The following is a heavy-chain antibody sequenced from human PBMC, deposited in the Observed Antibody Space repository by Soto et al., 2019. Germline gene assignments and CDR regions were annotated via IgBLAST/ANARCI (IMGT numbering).Heavy chain of an antibody. CDR1: GYSFTSYF. Sequence: GSLKISRKGSGYSFTSYFISLVRQMPGKGLECMGRIDPIDSYTTDSPSFQVHVTISADNSISTAYMQWSSLKASDTDMYYCARHAVSSGWYRVLDYRGQRPLVTVSS. CDR2: IDPIDSYT. J-gene: IGHJ4*02. V-gene: IGHV5-10-1*01. CDR3: ARHAVSSGWYRVLDY. D-gene: IGHD6-19*01.